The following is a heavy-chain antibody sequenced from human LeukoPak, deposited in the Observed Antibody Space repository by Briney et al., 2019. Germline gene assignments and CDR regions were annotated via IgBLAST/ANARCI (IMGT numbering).Heavy chain of an antibody. CDR2: MYYSGSS. J-gene: IGHJ5*02. CDR3: ARHYYDRSGYLWFDP. Sequence: PSETLSLTCTVSGGXISSNNQYWGWLRQPPGKGLGWIGRMYYSGSSYYNPSLKSRLTISVDTSKNQFSLKLNSVTAADAAVYYCARHYYDRSGYLWFDPWGQGTLVTVSS. V-gene: IGHV4-39*01. CDR1: GGXISSNNQY. D-gene: IGHD3-22*01.